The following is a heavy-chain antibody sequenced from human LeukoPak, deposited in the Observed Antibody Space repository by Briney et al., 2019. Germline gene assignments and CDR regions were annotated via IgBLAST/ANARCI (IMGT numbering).Heavy chain of an antibody. CDR3: ARGYGDYFDY. D-gene: IGHD4-17*01. Sequence: SETLSLTCTVSGDSISTFSWSWVRQPPGKGLEWIGYIYYSGSTNYIPSLKSRVTISVDTSKNQLSLKLSSVTAADTAVYYCARGYGDYFDYWGQGTLVTVSS. CDR1: GDSISTFS. V-gene: IGHV4-59*01. J-gene: IGHJ4*02. CDR2: IYYSGST.